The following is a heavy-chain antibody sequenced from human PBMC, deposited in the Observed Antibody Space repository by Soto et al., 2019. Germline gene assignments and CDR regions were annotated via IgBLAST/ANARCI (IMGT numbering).Heavy chain of an antibody. CDR1: GDSISSYY. Sequence: QVQLQESGPGLVKPSETLSLTCAVSGDSISSYYCMWIRQPPGKGLESIGYLYYGRSANYNPSLKSRVTLPVDTSTNQCSPTLSSMTAADTAVYYCALRSMAVVPEYWGQGTLVTVSS. CDR3: ALRSMAVVPEY. CDR2: LYYGRSA. V-gene: IGHV4-59*01. D-gene: IGHD3-22*01. J-gene: IGHJ4*02.